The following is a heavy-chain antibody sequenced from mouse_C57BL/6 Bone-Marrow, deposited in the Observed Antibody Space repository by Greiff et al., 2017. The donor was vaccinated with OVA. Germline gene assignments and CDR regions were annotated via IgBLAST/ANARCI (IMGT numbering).Heavy chain of an antibody. J-gene: IGHJ2*01. CDR3: ARYPDGYLFDY. D-gene: IGHD2-3*01. CDR2: IDPSDSYT. V-gene: IGHV1-50*01. CDR1: GYTFTSYW. Sequence: QVQLQQSGAELVKPGALVKLSCKASGYTFTSYWMQWVKQRPGQGLEWIGEIDPSDSYTNYNQKFKGKATLTVDTSSSTAYLQLSSLTSEDSAVYDCARYPDGYLFDYWGQGTTLTVSS.